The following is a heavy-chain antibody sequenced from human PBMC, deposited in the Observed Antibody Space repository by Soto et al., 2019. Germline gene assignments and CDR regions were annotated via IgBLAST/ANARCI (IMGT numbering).Heavy chain of an antibody. CDR1: GFTFSSYG. CDR2: IWYDGSNK. CDR3: ARDRRGTYYYYYGMDV. J-gene: IGHJ6*02. V-gene: IGHV3-33*01. Sequence: LRLSCAASGFTFSSYGMHWVRQAPGKGLEWVAVIWYDGSNKYYADSVKGRFTISRDNSKNTLYLQMNSLRAEDTAVYYCARDRRGTYYYYYGMDVWGQGTTVTV.